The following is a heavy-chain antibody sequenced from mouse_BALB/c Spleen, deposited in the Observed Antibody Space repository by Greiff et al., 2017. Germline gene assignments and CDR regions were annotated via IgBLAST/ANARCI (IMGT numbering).Heavy chain of an antibody. CDR1: GFTFSSYA. CDR2: ISSGGSYT. J-gene: IGHJ4*01. Sequence: EVKLVESGGGLVKPGGSLKLSCAASGFTFSSYAMSWVRQSPEKRLEWVAEISSGGSYTYYPDTVTGRFTISRDNAKNTLYLEMSSLRSEDTAMYYCARSLIGGAMDYWGQGTSVTVSS. CDR3: ARSLIGGAMDY. D-gene: IGHD1-1*01. V-gene: IGHV5-9-4*01.